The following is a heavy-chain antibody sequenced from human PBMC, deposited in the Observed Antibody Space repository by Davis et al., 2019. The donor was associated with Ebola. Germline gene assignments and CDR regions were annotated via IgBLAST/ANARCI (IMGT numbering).Heavy chain of an antibody. Sequence: SETLSLTCTVSGGSISSYYWSWIRQPPGKGLEWIGYIYYSGSTNYNPSLKSRVTISVDSSKNQFSLKLSSVTAADTAAYYCARGTFVVVTAIPSFFDYWGQGTLVTVSS. CDR3: ARGTFVVVTAIPSFFDY. CDR1: GGSISSYY. J-gene: IGHJ4*02. V-gene: IGHV4-59*12. CDR2: IYYSGST. D-gene: IGHD2-21*02.